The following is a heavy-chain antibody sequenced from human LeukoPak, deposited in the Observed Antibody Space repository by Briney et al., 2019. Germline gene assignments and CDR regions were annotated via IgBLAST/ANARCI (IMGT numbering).Heavy chain of an antibody. J-gene: IGHJ4*02. D-gene: IGHD4-17*01. CDR3: ARDATVTTPYFDY. V-gene: IGHV3-21*01. Sequence: GGSLRLSCAASGFTFSSYSMNWVRQAPGKGLEWVSSISSSSSYIYYADSVEGRFTISRDNAKNSLYLQMNSLRAEDTAVYYCARDATVTTPYFDYWGQGTLVTVSS. CDR1: GFTFSSYS. CDR2: ISSSSSYI.